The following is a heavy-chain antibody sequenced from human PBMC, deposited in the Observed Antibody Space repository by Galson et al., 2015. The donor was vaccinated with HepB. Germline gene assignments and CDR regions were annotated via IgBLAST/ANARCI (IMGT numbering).Heavy chain of an antibody. CDR3: ARDLNAYGDF. Sequence: SLRLSCAASGFTVSTNFMSWVRQAPGKGPEWVSVIYSGGATYYADSVRGRFTISRDKSKNTLFLQMDSLRAEDTAVYYCARDLNAYGDFWGQGTLVTVSS. D-gene: IGHD4-17*01. V-gene: IGHV3-66*01. J-gene: IGHJ4*02. CDR1: GFTVSTNF. CDR2: IYSGGAT.